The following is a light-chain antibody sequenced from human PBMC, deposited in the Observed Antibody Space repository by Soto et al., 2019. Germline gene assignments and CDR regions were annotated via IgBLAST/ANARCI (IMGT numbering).Light chain of an antibody. J-gene: IGKJ5*01. Sequence: DSQMTQSPSSLSASVGDRVTITCQASQDISNYLNWYRQKPGKAPKLLIYDASNLETGVPSRFSGSGSGTDFTFTISSLQPEDIATYYCQQYDNLPITFGQGTRLEIK. CDR3: QQYDNLPIT. CDR2: DAS. V-gene: IGKV1-33*01. CDR1: QDISNY.